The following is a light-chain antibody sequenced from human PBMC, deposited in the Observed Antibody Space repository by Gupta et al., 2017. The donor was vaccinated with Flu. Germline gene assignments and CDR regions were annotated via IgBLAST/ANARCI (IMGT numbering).Light chain of an antibody. Sequence: QSVLTQPPSASGTAGQSVTISCSGSSSNIGSNTVNWYQQLPGTAPKLLIYSNNQRPSGVPDRFSGSKSGTSASLAISGLQSEDEADYYCAAWDDSLNGWVFGGGTKLTVL. CDR2: SNN. V-gene: IGLV1-44*01. CDR1: SSNIGSNT. CDR3: AAWDDSLNGWV. J-gene: IGLJ3*02.